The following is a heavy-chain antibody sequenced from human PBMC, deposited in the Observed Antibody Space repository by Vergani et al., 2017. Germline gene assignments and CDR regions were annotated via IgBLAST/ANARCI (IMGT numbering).Heavy chain of an antibody. D-gene: IGHD3-3*01. CDR2: ISWNSGSI. CDR3: ARAVEYYDFWSGYYYWYFDL. V-gene: IGHV3-9*01. CDR1: GFTFDDYA. Sequence: EVQLLESGGGLVQPGGSLRLSCAASGFTFDDYAMHWVRQAPGKGLEWVSGISWNSGSIGYADSVKGRFTISRDNAKNSLYLQMNSLRAEDTAVYYCARAVEYYDFWSGYYYWYFDLWGRGTLVTVSS. J-gene: IGHJ2*01.